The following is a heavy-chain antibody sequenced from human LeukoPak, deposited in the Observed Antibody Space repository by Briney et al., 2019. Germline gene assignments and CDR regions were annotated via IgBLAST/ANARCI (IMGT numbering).Heavy chain of an antibody. J-gene: IGHJ3*02. CDR3: AREARTVLLWFVELAGDAFDI. CDR1: GFTFSSYW. V-gene: IGHV3-7*01. D-gene: IGHD3-10*01. CDR2: IKQDGSEK. Sequence: GGSLRLSCAASGFTFSSYWMSWVRQAPGKGLEWVPNIKQDGSEKYYVDSVKGRFTISRDNAKNSLYLQMNSLRAEDTAVYYCAREARTVLLWFVELAGDAFDIWGPGKMVTVSS.